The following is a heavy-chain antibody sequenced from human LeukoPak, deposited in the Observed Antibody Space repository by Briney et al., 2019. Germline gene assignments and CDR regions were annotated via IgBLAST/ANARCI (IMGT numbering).Heavy chain of an antibody. CDR3: ARYASDGWRFDY. Sequence: SQTLSLTCAISGDSVSSHGAAWNWIRQSPSRGLEWLGRTLYRSKWYHDYAVSLKGRITINPDTSKNQFSLNLSSVTAADTAVYYCARYASDGWRFDYWGQGTLVTVSS. CDR1: GDSVSSHGAA. J-gene: IGHJ4*02. V-gene: IGHV6-1*01. CDR2: TLYRSKWYH. D-gene: IGHD5-24*01.